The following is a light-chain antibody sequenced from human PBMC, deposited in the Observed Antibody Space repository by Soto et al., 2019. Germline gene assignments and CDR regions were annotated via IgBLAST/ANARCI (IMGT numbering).Light chain of an antibody. J-gene: IGKJ5*01. CDR2: GAS. CDR3: HQSFNNPIT. V-gene: IGKV1-39*01. Sequence: DIQMTQSPSSLSASVGDRLTITCRASQIIGNYLNWFQQRPGKAPKLLIYGASNLQRGVPSRFSGSGSGTDFTLTISSLQPEDFATYYCHQSFNNPITFGQGTRLDIK. CDR1: QIIGNY.